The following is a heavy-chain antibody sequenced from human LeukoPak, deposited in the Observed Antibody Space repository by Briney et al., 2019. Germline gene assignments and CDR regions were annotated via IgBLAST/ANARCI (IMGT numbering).Heavy chain of an antibody. CDR3: ARGTFDSSGYYLFDY. J-gene: IGHJ4*02. Sequence: PSETLSLTCTVSGGSISTNYWSWIRQPAGKGLEWIERIYNSGNTNYSPSLESRVTMSADTSKNQFSLKLSSVTAADTAVYYCARGTFDSSGYYLFDYWGQGTLVTVSS. V-gene: IGHV4-4*07. CDR1: GGSISTNY. D-gene: IGHD3-22*01. CDR2: IYNSGNT.